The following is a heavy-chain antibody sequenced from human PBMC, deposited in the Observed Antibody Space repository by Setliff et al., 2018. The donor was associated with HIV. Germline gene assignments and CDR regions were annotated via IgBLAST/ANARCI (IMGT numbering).Heavy chain of an antibody. V-gene: IGHV1-2*02. CDR2: INPNSGGT. D-gene: IGHD3-22*01. Sequence: ASVKVSCKASGYTFTGYYMHWVRQAPGQGLEWMGWINPNSGGTTYAQKFQGRVTMTRDTSISTAYMELSRLRSDDTAVYYCARDYYDSSGYIFFPRLPDYWGQGTLVTVSS. CDR3: ARDYYDSSGYIFFPRLPDY. J-gene: IGHJ4*02. CDR1: GYTFTGYY.